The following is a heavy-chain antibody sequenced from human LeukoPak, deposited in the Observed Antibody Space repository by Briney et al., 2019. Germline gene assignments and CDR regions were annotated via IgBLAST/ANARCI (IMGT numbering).Heavy chain of an antibody. Sequence: SETLSLTCAVYGGSFSGYYWSWIRQPPGKGLEWIGEINHSGSTNYNPSLKSRVTISVDTSKNQFSLKLSSVTAADTAVYYCARVAYCGGDCYSSSWDYWGQGTLVTASS. CDR1: GGSFSGYY. CDR2: INHSGST. D-gene: IGHD2-21*02. CDR3: ARVAYCGGDCYSSSWDY. J-gene: IGHJ4*02. V-gene: IGHV4-34*01.